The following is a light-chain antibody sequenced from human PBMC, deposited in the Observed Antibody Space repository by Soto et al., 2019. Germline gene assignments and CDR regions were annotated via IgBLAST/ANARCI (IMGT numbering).Light chain of an antibody. J-gene: IGLJ3*02. CDR2: DVS. CDR1: SSDVGGYNY. CDR3: CSYAGNSLWV. V-gene: IGLV2-11*01. Sequence: QAVVTQPRSVSGSPGQSVTISCTGTSSDVGGYNYVSWYQQHPGKAPTLVIYDVSKWPSWGPNHFSGSKFGNTASLTISGLQSEDEADYYCCSYAGNSLWVFGGGTKLTVL.